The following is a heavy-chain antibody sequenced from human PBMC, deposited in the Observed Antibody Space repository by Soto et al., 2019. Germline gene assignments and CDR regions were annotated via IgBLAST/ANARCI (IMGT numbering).Heavy chain of an antibody. CDR1: GYIFRESA. CDR3: ARSDSSTFNCFDP. Sequence: ASVKVSCKASGYIFRESAMHWVRQAPGQRLEWMGWINVGNGNTNYLEKFQGRVTMTRDTSASTAYMEVSSLRSEDTAVYYCARSDSSTFNCFDPWGQGTLVTVSS. V-gene: IGHV1-3*01. J-gene: IGHJ5*02. CDR2: INVGNGNT. D-gene: IGHD2-2*01.